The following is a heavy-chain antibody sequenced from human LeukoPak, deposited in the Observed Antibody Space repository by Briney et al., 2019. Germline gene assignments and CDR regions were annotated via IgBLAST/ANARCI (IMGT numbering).Heavy chain of an antibody. Sequence: GGSLRLSCAASGFTFSIYAMHWVRQAPGKGLEWVADISHDGSNKYYAESVKGRFTISRDNSKNTLYLQMNSLRAEDTAVYYCARTLPPTYCDFWSGYWYGYYYGMDVWGQGTTVTVSS. CDR3: ARTLPPTYCDFWSGYWYGYYYGMDV. D-gene: IGHD3-3*01. J-gene: IGHJ6*02. CDR2: ISHDGSNK. V-gene: IGHV3-30-3*01. CDR1: GFTFSIYA.